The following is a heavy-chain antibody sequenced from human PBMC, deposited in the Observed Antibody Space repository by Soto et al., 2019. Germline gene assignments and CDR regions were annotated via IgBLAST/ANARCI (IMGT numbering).Heavy chain of an antibody. J-gene: IGHJ6*03. V-gene: IGHV3-7*01. D-gene: IGHD1-1*01. Sequence: EVQVVESGGGLVQPGGSLRLSCAASGFTFSNYWMSWVRQAPGKGLEWVANIKEDGSEKYYVDSVKGRFTISRDNGKNSLYLQMDSLRAEDTAVYYCAWPWNYYYYYMDVWGKGTTVTVSS. CDR1: GFTFSNYW. CDR3: AWPWNYYYYYMDV. CDR2: IKEDGSEK.